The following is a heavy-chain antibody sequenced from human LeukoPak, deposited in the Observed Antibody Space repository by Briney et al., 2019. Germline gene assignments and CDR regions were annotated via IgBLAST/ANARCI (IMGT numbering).Heavy chain of an antibody. CDR1: GGTFSSYA. Sequence: SVKVSCKASGGTFSSYAISWVRQAPGQGLEWMGRIIPILGIANYAQKFQGRVTITADKSTSTAYMELSSLRSEATAVYYCAXXXXXXXXXWLPDYYYYGMDVWGQGTTVTVSS. J-gene: IGHJ6*02. CDR3: AXXXXXXXXXWLPDYYYYGMDV. CDR2: IIPILGIA. V-gene: IGHV1-69*04. D-gene: IGHD5-18*01.